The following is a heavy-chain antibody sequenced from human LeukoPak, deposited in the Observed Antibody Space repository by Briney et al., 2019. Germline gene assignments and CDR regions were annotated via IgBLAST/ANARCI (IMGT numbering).Heavy chain of an antibody. J-gene: IGHJ4*02. CDR3: ARGGGSGYSYG. Sequence: SETLSLTCTVSGGSISSYYWSWIRQPPGKGLEWIGYIYYSGSTNYNPSLKSRVALSVDTSKNQFSLKLSSVTAADTAVYYCARGGGSGYSYGWGQGTLVTVSS. V-gene: IGHV4-59*01. CDR1: GGSISSYY. CDR2: IYYSGST. D-gene: IGHD5-18*01.